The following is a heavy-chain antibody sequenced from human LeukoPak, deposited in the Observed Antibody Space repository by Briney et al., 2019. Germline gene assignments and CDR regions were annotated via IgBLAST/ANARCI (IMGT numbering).Heavy chain of an antibody. D-gene: IGHD3-10*01. CDR1: GFTFNNYW. Sequence: GGSLRLSCAASGFTFNNYWMHWVRQAPGKGLVWVSRISRDGSTTSYADSVEGRFTISRDNARNTLYLQMNSLRAEDTAVYYCARYYYGSESYSFADYWGQGTLVTVSS. J-gene: IGHJ4*02. CDR2: ISRDGSTT. V-gene: IGHV3-74*01. CDR3: ARYYYGSESYSFADY.